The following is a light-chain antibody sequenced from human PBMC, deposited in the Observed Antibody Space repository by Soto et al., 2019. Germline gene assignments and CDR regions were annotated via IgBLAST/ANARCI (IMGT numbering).Light chain of an antibody. Sequence: EVVMTQSPATLSVSPGERVTLSCRASQSVSSLLAWYQQKPGQAPRLLIYGASTRATGIPARFSGSGSGTEFTLAISSLQSEDFAVYYCQQYNNWPRTFGQGTKVDIK. CDR3: QQYNNWPRT. CDR1: QSVSSL. J-gene: IGKJ1*01. CDR2: GAS. V-gene: IGKV3-15*01.